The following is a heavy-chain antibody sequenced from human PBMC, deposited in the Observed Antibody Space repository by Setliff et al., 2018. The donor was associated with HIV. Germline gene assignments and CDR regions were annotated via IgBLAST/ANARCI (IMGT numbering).Heavy chain of an antibody. J-gene: IGHJ4*02. CDR3: ARDRGGSWTFDH. CDR2: IIPILGIA. Sequence: ASVKVSCKASRGTFSSYGFNWVRQAPGQGLEWMGGIIPILGIANYAQKFQDRVALTRDTSTGTVYMELRSLRSEDTAVYYCARDRGGSWTFDHWGQGTLVTVSS. V-gene: IGHV1-69*10. CDR1: RGTFSSYG. D-gene: IGHD2-15*01.